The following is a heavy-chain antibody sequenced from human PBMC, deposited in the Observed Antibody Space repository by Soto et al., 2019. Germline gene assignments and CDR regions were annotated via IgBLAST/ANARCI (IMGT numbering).Heavy chain of an antibody. CDR1: GASVSSDTHY. D-gene: IGHD3-3*01. V-gene: IGHV4-39*07. Sequence: SETLSLTCTVSGASVSSDTHYWAWVRQPLGKGLEWIGCVYYSGRTYYNPSLKSRVSISVDTSKNQFSLKLSSVTAADTAVYYCARGLASYYDFWSGYSVYFDYWGQGTLVTVSS. CDR2: VYYSGRT. CDR3: ARGLASYYDFWSGYSVYFDY. J-gene: IGHJ4*02.